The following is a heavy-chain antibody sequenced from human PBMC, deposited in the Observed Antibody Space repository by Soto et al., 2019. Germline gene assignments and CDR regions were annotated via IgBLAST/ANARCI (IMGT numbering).Heavy chain of an antibody. CDR2: ISHDGKNK. CDR1: GLIFSNYG. J-gene: IGHJ5*02. CDR3: AKDRPVKARSGSLSS. V-gene: IGHV3-30*18. Sequence: GESLKISCAASGLIFSNYGMHWVRQAPGKGLEWVALISHDGKNKYYADSVQGRFTISRDNSKNTLYLQMNSLRGDDTAVYYCAKDRPVKARSGSLSSWGQGTLVTVSS. D-gene: IGHD1-26*01.